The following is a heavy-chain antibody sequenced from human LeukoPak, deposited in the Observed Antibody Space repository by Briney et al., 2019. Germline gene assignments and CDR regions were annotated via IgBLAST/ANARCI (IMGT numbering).Heavy chain of an antibody. CDR3: AKVHRSVAYDY. CDR1: GFTFSSYW. CDR2: IKQDGSEK. Sequence: PGGSLRLSCAASGFTFSSYWMSWVRQAPGKGLEWVANIKQDGSEKYYVDSVKDRFTISRESAENSVYLQMNNLRVGDTAIYYCAKVHRSVAYDYWGRGTLVTVSS. J-gene: IGHJ4*02. V-gene: IGHV3-7*01.